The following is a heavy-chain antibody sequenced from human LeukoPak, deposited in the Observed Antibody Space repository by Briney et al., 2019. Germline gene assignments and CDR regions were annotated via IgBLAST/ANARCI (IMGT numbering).Heavy chain of an antibody. V-gene: IGHV3-48*03. CDR3: ARDFYDTVYDAFDI. CDR1: GFTFSRYE. Sequence: SGGSLRLSCAASGFTFSRYEMNWVRQAPGKGLEWVSYINSRGRTIYYADSVKGRFTISRDNAKNSLYLQMNSLRAEDTAVYYCARDFYDTVYDAFDIWGQGTMVTVSS. J-gene: IGHJ3*02. CDR2: INSRGRTI. D-gene: IGHD5/OR15-5a*01.